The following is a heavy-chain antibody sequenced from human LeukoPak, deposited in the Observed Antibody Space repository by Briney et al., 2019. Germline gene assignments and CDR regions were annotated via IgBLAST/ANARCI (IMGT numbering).Heavy chain of an antibody. D-gene: IGHD4-17*01. Sequence: ASVKVSCKASGYTFTKYFLHWVRQAPGQGLEWMGWINPNGGGTIYAQKFQGRVTMTRDTSISTAYMEVSRLTSDDTAVYYCARGDYGDLKYFENWGQGTLVTVSS. CDR1: GYTFTKYF. J-gene: IGHJ4*02. CDR2: INPNGGGT. V-gene: IGHV1-2*02. CDR3: ARGDYGDLKYFEN.